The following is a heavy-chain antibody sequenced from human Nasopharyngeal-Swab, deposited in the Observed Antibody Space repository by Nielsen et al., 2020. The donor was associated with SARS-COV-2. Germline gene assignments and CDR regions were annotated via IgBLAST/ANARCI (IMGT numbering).Heavy chain of an antibody. Sequence: SETLSLTCTVSGASMTNYSWSWIRQPPGKGLEWIGYVYYSGGTTYNPSLKSRVTISVDTSKNQFSLRLTSVTTADTAVYYCARVPRYYYYGMDVWGQGTTVTVSS. D-gene: IGHD3-9*01. V-gene: IGHV4-59*01. CDR2: VYYSGGT. CDR3: ARVPRYYYYGMDV. J-gene: IGHJ6*02. CDR1: GASMTNYS.